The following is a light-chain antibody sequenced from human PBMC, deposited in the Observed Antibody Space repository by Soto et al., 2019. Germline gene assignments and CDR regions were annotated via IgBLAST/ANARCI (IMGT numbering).Light chain of an antibody. CDR2: AAS. CDR3: LHDHDYPLT. J-gene: IGKJ4*01. CDR1: QGIRND. V-gene: IGKV1-6*01. Sequence: AIEMTQSPSSLSAYVGDRFIIGCRASQGIRNDLGWYQQKPGKAPKLLIYAASSLQSGVPSRFSGSGSGTDFILTISSLQPEDSATYYCLHDHDYPLTFGGGTKVDIK.